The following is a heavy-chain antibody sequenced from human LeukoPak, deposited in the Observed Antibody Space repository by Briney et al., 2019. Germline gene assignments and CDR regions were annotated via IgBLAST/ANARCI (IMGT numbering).Heavy chain of an antibody. V-gene: IGHV3-21*01. D-gene: IGHD6-6*01. CDR2: ISSSSSDI. J-gene: IGHJ6*02. Sequence: KTGGSLRLSCAASGFTFSSYAMSWVRQAPGKGLEWVSAISSSSSDIYCEDSVKGRFTTSRDNGKNTLYLHMSSLRADDTAVYFCARDPRAEYRSSSGRDKYHYGMDVWGQGTTVTVSS. CDR3: ARDPRAEYRSSSGRDKYHYGMDV. CDR1: GFTFSSYA.